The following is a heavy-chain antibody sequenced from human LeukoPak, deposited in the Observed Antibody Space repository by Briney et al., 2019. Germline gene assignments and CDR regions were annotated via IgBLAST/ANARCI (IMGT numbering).Heavy chain of an antibody. D-gene: IGHD1-26*01. J-gene: IGHJ5*02. V-gene: IGHV3-30*04. CDR3: AKDGGGSYYNWFDP. CDR2: ISKDGSNE. Sequence: GRSLRLSCAASGFTFSSYGLHWVRQAPGKGLECVAVISKDGSNEHYADPGKGRFTISRDNAKNSLYLQMNSLRAEDTALYYCAKDGGGSYYNWFDPWGQGTLVTVSS. CDR1: GFTFSSYG.